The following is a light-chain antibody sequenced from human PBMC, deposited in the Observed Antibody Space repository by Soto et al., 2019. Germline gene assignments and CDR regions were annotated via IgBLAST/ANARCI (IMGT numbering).Light chain of an antibody. J-gene: IGKJ5*01. CDR1: QSVGSSY. Sequence: EIVLTQSPGTLSLSPGERATLSCRASQSVGSSYLAWYLQKPGQAPRLLIYGASIRATGIPDRFSGSGSGTDFTLTISRLEPEDFAVYYCQQYHTSPITFGQGTRLEIK. CDR3: QQYHTSPIT. V-gene: IGKV3-20*01. CDR2: GAS.